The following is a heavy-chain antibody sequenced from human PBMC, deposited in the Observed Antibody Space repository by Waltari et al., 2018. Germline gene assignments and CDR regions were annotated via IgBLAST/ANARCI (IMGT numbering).Heavy chain of an antibody. J-gene: IGHJ6*03. CDR2: IYTSGST. V-gene: IGHV4-4*07. D-gene: IGHD1-26*01. CDR1: GGSISSYY. Sequence: QVQLQESGPGLVKPSETLSLTCTVSGGSISSYYWSWIRQPAGKGLEWIGRIYTSGSTNYNPSLKSRVTMSVDTSKNQFSLKLSSVTAADTAVYYCARTSGSYSYYYYYYMDVWGKGTTVTVSS. CDR3: ARTSGSYSYYYYYYMDV.